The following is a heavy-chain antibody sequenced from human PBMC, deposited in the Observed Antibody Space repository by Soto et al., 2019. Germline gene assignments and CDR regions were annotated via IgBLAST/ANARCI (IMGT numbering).Heavy chain of an antibody. Sequence: PSETLSLTCTVSGGSISSSSYYWGWIRQPPGKGLEWIGSIYYSGSTYYNPSLKSRVTISVDTSKNQFSLKLSSVTAADTAVYYCARRRFYDILTQLSWLYPWGQGTLVTVS. CDR3: ARRRFYDILTQLSWLYP. CDR1: GGSISSSSYY. V-gene: IGHV4-39*01. D-gene: IGHD3-9*01. J-gene: IGHJ5*02. CDR2: IYYSGST.